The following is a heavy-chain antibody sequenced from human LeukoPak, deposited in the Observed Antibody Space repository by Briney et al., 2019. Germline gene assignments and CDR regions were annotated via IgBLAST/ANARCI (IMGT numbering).Heavy chain of an antibody. CDR3: ARGIAGAWGFDY. V-gene: IGHV3-74*01. CDR1: GFTFSGNW. D-gene: IGHD6-13*01. J-gene: IGHJ4*02. Sequence: GGSLRLSCAASGFTFSGNWMHWVRQAPGKGLVWVSRINGDGRATYYADSLKGRFTISRDNAKNTVYLQMNSLGAEDTAVYYCARGIAGAWGFDYWGLGTLVTVSS. CDR2: INGDGRAT.